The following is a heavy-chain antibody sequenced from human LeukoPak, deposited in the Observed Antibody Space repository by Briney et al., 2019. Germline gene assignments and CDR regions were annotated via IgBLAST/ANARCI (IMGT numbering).Heavy chain of an antibody. CDR3: ARGMSTVYYYFDY. Sequence: GGSLRLSCAASGFTFSSYWMSWVRQAPGMGLEWVANIKQDGSEKYYVDSVKGRFTISRDNAKNSLYLQMNSLRAEDTAVYYCARGMSTVYYYFDYWGQGTLVTVST. V-gene: IGHV3-7*01. J-gene: IGHJ4*02. D-gene: IGHD3-10*01. CDR2: IKQDGSEK. CDR1: GFTFSSYW.